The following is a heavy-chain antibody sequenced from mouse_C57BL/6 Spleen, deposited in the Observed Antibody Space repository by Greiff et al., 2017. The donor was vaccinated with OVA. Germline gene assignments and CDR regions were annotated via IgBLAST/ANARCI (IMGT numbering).Heavy chain of an antibody. CDR1: GFTFSDYY. V-gene: IGHV5-16*01. CDR2: INYDGSST. Sequence: EVMLVESEGGLVQPGSSMKLSCTASGFTFSDYYMAWVRQVPEKGLEWVANINYDGSSTYYLDSLKSRFIISRDNAKNILYLQMSSLKSEDTATYYCARAGYDEGYYFDYWGQGTTLTGSS. J-gene: IGHJ2*01. CDR3: ARAGYDEGYYFDY. D-gene: IGHD2-2*01.